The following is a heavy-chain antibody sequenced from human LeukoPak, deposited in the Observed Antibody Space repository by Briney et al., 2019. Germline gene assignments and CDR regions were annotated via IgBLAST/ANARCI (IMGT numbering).Heavy chain of an antibody. D-gene: IGHD1-26*01. J-gene: IGHJ4*02. CDR3: ARDLLSVGATPCYFDY. Sequence: SVEVSCKASGGTFSSYAISWVRQAPGQGLEWMGRIIPIFGTANYAQKFQGRVTITTDESTSTAYMELSSLRSEDTAVYYCARDLLSVGATPCYFDYWGQGTLVTVSS. CDR2: IIPIFGTA. CDR1: GGTFSSYA. V-gene: IGHV1-69*05.